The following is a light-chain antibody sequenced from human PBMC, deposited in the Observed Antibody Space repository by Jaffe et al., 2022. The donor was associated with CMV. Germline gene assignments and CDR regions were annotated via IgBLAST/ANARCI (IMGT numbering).Light chain of an antibody. CDR1: QSVSSFY. V-gene: IGKV3-20*01. CDR2: GAS. CDR3: QQYGRSPYT. Sequence: EIVLTQSPGTLSLSPGERATLSCRASQSVSSFYLAWYQQKPGQAPRLLIFGASSRATDIPDRFSGSGSGTDFTLTISRLEPEDFAVYYCQQYGRSPYTFGQGTKLEIK. J-gene: IGKJ2*01.